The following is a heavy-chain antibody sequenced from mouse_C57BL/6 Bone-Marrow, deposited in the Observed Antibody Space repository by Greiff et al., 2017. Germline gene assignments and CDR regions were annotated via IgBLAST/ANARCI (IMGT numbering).Heavy chain of an antibody. CDR3: AIIEFGGSSGDWYFDV. D-gene: IGHD1-1*01. CDR2: IYPRDGST. Sequence: QVQLQQSGPELVKPGASVKLSCKASGYTFTSYDINWVKQRPGQGLEWIGWIYPRDGSTKYNEKFKGKATLTVDTSSSTAYVELHSLTYEDSAVYFGAIIEFGGSSGDWYFDVWGTGTTVTVSS. V-gene: IGHV1-85*01. CDR1: GYTFTSYD. J-gene: IGHJ1*03.